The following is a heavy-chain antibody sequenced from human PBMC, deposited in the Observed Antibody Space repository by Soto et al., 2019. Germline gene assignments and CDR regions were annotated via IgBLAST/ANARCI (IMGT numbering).Heavy chain of an antibody. J-gene: IGHJ4*02. CDR2: IIAIFGKA. V-gene: IGHV1-69*13. D-gene: IGHD3-10*01. CDR3: ARVDYYGSGSYLYFDY. Sequence: SVKVSCKASGCTFSSYAISWVRQAPGQGLEWMGWIIAIFGKANYAQKFQGRVTITADESTSTAYMELSSLRSEDTAVYYCARVDYYGSGSYLYFDYWSQGTMVTVSS. CDR1: GCTFSSYA.